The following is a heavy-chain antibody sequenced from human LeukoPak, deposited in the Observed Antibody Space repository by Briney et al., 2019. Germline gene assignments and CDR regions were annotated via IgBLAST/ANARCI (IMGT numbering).Heavy chain of an antibody. D-gene: IGHD5-24*01. J-gene: IGHJ4*02. Sequence: PGGSLRLSCAASGFTFSSYSMNWVRQAPGKGLEWVSSISSSSSYIYYADSVKGRFTISRDNAKNSLYLQMNSLRAEDTAVYYCARARDGYSYFDYWGQGTLVTVSS. V-gene: IGHV3-21*01. CDR2: ISSSSSYI. CDR3: ARARDGYSYFDY. CDR1: GFTFSSYS.